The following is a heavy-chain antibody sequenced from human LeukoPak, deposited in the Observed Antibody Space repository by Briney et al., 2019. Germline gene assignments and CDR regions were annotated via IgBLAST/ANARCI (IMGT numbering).Heavy chain of an antibody. CDR3: ANNLNYDGEFDY. J-gene: IGHJ4*02. V-gene: IGHV3-7*02. CDR2: IKQDGSER. D-gene: IGHD4-23*01. Sequence: GGSLRLSCAASGFTFSSYWMSWVRQAPGKGLEWLANIKQDGSERYYVDSVKGRFTISRDNAKNSLYLQMNSLRTEDTAVYYCANNLNYDGEFDYWGQGTLVTVPS. CDR1: GFTFSSYW.